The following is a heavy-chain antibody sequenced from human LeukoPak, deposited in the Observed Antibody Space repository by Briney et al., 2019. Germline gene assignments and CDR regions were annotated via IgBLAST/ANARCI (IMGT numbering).Heavy chain of an antibody. D-gene: IGHD4-17*01. V-gene: IGHV1-2*02. J-gene: IGHJ5*02. CDR1: GYTFTGYY. CDR3: ARDHGDYGNWFDP. Sequence: ASVKVSCTASGYTFTGYYMNWVRQAPGQGLEWMGWINPNSGGTNYAQNFQGRVTMTRDTSISTAYMELSRLRSDDTAVYYCARDHGDYGNWFDPWGQGTLVTVSS. CDR2: INPNSGGT.